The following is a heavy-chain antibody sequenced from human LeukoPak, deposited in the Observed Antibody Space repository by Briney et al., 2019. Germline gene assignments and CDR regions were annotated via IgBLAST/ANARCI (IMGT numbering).Heavy chain of an antibody. CDR1: GFTFSNYA. V-gene: IGHV3-21*01. Sequence: GGSLRLSCAASGFTFSNYAMIWVRQAPGKGLEWVSGISGSSTYIYYADSVKGRFTISRDNAKNSLYLQMNSLRAEDTAVYYCARESNDYEGYYGMDVWGQGTTVTVSS. J-gene: IGHJ6*02. CDR3: ARESNDYEGYYGMDV. CDR2: ISGSSTYI. D-gene: IGHD1-1*01.